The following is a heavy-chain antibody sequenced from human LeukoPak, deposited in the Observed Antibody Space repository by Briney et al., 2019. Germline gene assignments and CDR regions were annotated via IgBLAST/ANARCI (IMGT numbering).Heavy chain of an antibody. J-gene: IGHJ1*01. V-gene: IGHV1-18*01. CDR3: ARASDISWPFEN. D-gene: IGHD6-13*01. Sequence: ASVKVSCKTSGYSFSNYGIVWVRQAPGQGLEWMGWISAKNGNTKNSQKVQGRVTMTTDSSTGIAYLALRILRTDDTGVYYCARASDISWPFENWGQGTLVIVSS. CDR2: ISAKNGNT. CDR1: GYSFSNYG.